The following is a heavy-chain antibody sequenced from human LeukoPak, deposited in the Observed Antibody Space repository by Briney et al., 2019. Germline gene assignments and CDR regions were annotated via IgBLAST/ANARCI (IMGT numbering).Heavy chain of an antibody. V-gene: IGHV3-53*01. CDR3: ARAIYCSGGSCLDY. CDR2: IYSGGST. D-gene: IGHD2-15*01. Sequence: PGGCLRLSCAASGFTVSSNYMSWVRQAPGKGLEWVSVIYSGGSTYYADSVKGRFTISRDNSKNTLYLQMNSLRAEDTAVYYCARAIYCSGGSCLDYWGQGTLVTVSS. J-gene: IGHJ4*02. CDR1: GFTVSSNY.